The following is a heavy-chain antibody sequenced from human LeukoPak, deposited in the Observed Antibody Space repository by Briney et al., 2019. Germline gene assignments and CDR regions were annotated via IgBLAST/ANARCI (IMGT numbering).Heavy chain of an antibody. D-gene: IGHD6-13*01. Sequence: SETLSLTCAVSGDSISSGYYWGWIRQPPGKGLEWIGSIYHSGSTYYNPSLKSRVTMSVDTSKNQFSLKLSSVTAADTAVYYCAREAAAGTFYFDYWGQGTLVTVSS. CDR2: IYHSGST. CDR1: GDSISSGYY. J-gene: IGHJ4*02. CDR3: AREAAAGTFYFDY. V-gene: IGHV4-38-2*02.